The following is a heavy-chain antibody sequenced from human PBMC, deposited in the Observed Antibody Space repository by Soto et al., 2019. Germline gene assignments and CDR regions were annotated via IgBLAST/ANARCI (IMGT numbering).Heavy chain of an antibody. V-gene: IGHV4-59*08. D-gene: IGHD3-16*02. J-gene: IGHJ6*02. CDR1: SGPDRSHN. CDR2: VYHTGDT. Sequence: QVQLQQSGPRLVKPSETLSLTCTVSSGPDRSHNWGWIRQPPGRGLEWIGYVYHTGDTAYKPSPTRPLTTSADSSTNAISSTLNSVPAADTAVYYSLTPAIFSLHPLVDVWGQGTTVSLSS. CDR3: LTPAIFSLHPLVDV.